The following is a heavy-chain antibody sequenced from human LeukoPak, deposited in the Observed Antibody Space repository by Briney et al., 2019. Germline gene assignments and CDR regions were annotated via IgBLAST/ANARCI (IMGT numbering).Heavy chain of an antibody. V-gene: IGHV3-23*01. CDR2: VSGNGGRT. CDR1: GFTFSSYA. CDR3: AKGVSGHYDILTGNDY. D-gene: IGHD3-9*01. Sequence: PGGSLRLSCAASGFTFSSYAMNWVRQVPGKGLERVSGVSGNGGRTDYADSVKGRFTISRDNSKNSLFPQMNSLRAEDTAIYYCAKGVSGHYDILTGNDYWGQGTLVTVSS. J-gene: IGHJ4*02.